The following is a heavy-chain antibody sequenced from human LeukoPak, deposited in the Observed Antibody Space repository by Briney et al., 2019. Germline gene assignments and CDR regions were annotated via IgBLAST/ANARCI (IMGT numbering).Heavy chain of an antibody. D-gene: IGHD5/OR15-5a*01. Sequence: SESPSLTSIVPGGSICSYYWSWIPPRAGEGRGWIGRTYTNGSVHYTIFLRSRVAMSVDTSKTQLSLKLSSVTAADTAVYYWARENVEIVSLYWYLDLWGRGTLVTVSS. CDR1: GGSICSYY. CDR2: TYTNGSV. V-gene: IGHV4-4*07. CDR3: ARENVEIVSLYWYLDL. J-gene: IGHJ2*01.